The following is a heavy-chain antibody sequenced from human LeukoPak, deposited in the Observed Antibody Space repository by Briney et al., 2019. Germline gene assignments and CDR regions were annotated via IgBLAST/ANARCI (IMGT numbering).Heavy chain of an antibody. V-gene: IGHV3-21*04. CDR1: GFTFSSYS. Sequence: GGSLRLSCAASGFTFSSYSMNWVRQAPGKGLGWVSSISTSSSYIYYADSVKGRFTISRDNAKNSLYLQMNSLRAEDMALYYCTSHLSSGWFYTVWGKGTTVTISS. D-gene: IGHD6-19*01. CDR3: TSHLSSGWFYTV. J-gene: IGHJ6*04. CDR2: ISTSSSYI.